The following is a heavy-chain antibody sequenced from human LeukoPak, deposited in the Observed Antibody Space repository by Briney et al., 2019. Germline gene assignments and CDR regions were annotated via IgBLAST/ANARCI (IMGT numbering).Heavy chain of an antibody. J-gene: IGHJ4*02. CDR2: ISHDGATK. V-gene: IGHV3-30*04. D-gene: IGHD1-26*01. CDR1: GFSFSNFA. Sequence: GGSLRLSCAASGFSFSNFAIHWVRQAPGKGLEWLAVISHDGATKHYADSVKGRFTISRDNSNNSLSLQMNSLSAEDTAVYYCARARGRWHLLPLDFWGQGTLVTVSS. CDR3: ARARGRWHLLPLDF.